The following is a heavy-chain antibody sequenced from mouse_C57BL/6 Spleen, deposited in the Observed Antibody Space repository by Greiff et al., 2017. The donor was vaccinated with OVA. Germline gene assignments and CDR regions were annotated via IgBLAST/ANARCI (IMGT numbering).Heavy chain of an antibody. CDR3: ARPGDPYAMDY. V-gene: IGHV5-17*01. CDR1: GFTFSDYG. CDR2: ISSGSSTI. Sequence: EVQLVESGGGLVKPGGSLKLSCAASGFTFSDYGMHWVRQAPEKGLEWVAYISSGSSTIYYADTVKGRFTISRDNAKNTLFLQMTSLRSEDTAMYYCARPGDPYAMDYWGQGTSVTVSS. D-gene: IGHD3-3*01. J-gene: IGHJ4*01.